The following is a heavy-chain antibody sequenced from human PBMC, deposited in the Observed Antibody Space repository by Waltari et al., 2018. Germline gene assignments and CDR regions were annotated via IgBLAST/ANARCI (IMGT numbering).Heavy chain of an antibody. CDR2: INHSGST. CDR3: ARGLMDFDY. J-gene: IGHJ4*02. V-gene: IGHV4-34*01. CDR1: GGSFSGYY. Sequence: QVQLQQWGAGLLKPSETLSLTCAVYGGSFSGYYWSWIRQPPGKGLEWIGEINHSGSTNYNPSLKSRVTISVDTSKNQCSRKLSSVTAADTAVYYCARGLMDFDYWGQGTLVTVSS.